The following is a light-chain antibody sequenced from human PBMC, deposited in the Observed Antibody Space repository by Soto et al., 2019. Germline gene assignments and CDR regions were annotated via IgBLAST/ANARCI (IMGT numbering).Light chain of an antibody. CDR3: QQFDDSVT. CDR1: QSVSSN. J-gene: IGKJ5*01. V-gene: IGKV3D-15*01. CDR2: GTS. Sequence: EIVMTQSPATLSVSPGERASLSCRASQSVSSNLAWYQYTPGQAPRLLIYGTSDRATGTPDRFSGSGSGTDFTLTISRLEPEDSAVYYCQQFDDSVTFGQGTRLEIK.